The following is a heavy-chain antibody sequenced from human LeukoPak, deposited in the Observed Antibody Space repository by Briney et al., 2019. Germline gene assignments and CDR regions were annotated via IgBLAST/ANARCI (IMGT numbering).Heavy chain of an antibody. J-gene: IGHJ4*02. Sequence: GGSLRLSCAASGFTFSNSAMSWVRQAPAKGLEWVGRIKSKTYGGTTDYAAPVKGRFSISRDDSKNTVYLQMNSLKTEDTAVYYCITATSYWGQGSLVTVSS. V-gene: IGHV3-15*01. CDR2: IKSKTYGGTT. CDR1: GFTFSNSA. CDR3: ITATSY.